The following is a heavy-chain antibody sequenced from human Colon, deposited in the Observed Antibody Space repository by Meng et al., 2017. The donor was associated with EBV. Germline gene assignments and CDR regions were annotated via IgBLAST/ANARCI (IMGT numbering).Heavy chain of an antibody. Sequence: QGRVEASGPGLVKPSETLSLTCAVSGDSLSSANWWSWVRQPPGKGLEWIGEIHHNGNTNYNPSLKSRVTISVDKSKNQFVLKVTSVTAADTAVYYCARTAICIGGSCTTWDYWGQGALVTVSS. V-gene: IGHV4-4*02. CDR2: IHHNGNT. CDR3: ARTAICIGGSCTTWDY. J-gene: IGHJ4*02. D-gene: IGHD2-15*01. CDR1: GDSLSSANW.